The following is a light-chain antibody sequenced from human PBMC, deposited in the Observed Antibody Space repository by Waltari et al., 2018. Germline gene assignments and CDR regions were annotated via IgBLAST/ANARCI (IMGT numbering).Light chain of an antibody. J-gene: IGKJ1*01. Sequence: IVLTQSPGTLSLSPGETATLSCRASQSVNIYLAWYRQKPGQAPRLLIYHTSTRAAGIPDRFSGSGSGTDFSLTISRLEPEDFAVYYCQHYLRLPATFGQGTTVEI. CDR2: HTS. CDR3: QHYLRLPAT. V-gene: IGKV3-20*01. CDR1: QSVNIY.